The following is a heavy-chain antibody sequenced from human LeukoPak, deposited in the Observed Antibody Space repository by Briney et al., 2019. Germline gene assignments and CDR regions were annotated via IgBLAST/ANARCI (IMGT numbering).Heavy chain of an antibody. J-gene: IGHJ4*02. CDR1: GGSISSYY. CDR3: ARYRGGSYFDY. D-gene: IGHD1-26*01. Sequence: SETLSLTCTVSGGSISSYYWSWIRQPPGKGLEWIGYIYYSGSTNYNPSLKSRVTISVDTSKNQFSLKLSSVTAADTAVYYCARYRGGSYFDYWGQGTLVTVSS. V-gene: IGHV4-59*01. CDR2: IYYSGST.